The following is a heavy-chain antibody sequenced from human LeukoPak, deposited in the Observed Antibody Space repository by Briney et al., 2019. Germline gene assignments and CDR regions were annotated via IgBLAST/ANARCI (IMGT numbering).Heavy chain of an antibody. V-gene: IGHV4-39*01. CDR3: ARGGGCSGGSCYYVDY. J-gene: IGHJ4*02. D-gene: IGHD2-15*01. CDR2: IYYSGST. Sequence: PSETLSLTCTVSGGSINSGDYYWVWIRQPPGKGLEWIGSIYYSGSTSYNPSLKSRVAMTVDTSKSQFSLELSSVTAADTAVYYCARGGGCSGGSCYYVDYWGQGTLVTVSS. CDR1: GGSINSGDYY.